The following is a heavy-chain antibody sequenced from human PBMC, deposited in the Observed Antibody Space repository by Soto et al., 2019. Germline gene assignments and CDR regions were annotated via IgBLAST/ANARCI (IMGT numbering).Heavy chain of an antibody. Sequence: SETLSLTCTVSGGSISSYYWSWIRQPPGKGLEWIGYIYYSGSTNYNPSLKSRVTISVDTSKNQFSLKLSSVTAADTAVYYCARAISGQLWFAYYYYYMDVWGKGTTVTVSS. J-gene: IGHJ6*03. CDR1: GGSISSYY. V-gene: IGHV4-59*01. CDR3: ARAISGQLWFAYYYYYMDV. D-gene: IGHD5-18*01. CDR2: IYYSGST.